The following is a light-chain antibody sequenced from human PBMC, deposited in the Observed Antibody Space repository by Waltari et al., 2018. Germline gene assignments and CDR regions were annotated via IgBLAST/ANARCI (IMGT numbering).Light chain of an antibody. CDR2: ESN. CDR1: TSNIGTYH. V-gene: IGLV1-40*01. Sequence: QSVLTQPPSVSGAPGQMITISCTGSTSNIGTYHVQWFQQLPGTAPKLLIYESNKRPSGVSDRFSGSRSGTSASLTISGLQSEDEADYYCQSYDTTLRAGLFGGGTWLTVL. CDR3: QSYDTTLRAGL. J-gene: IGLJ2*01.